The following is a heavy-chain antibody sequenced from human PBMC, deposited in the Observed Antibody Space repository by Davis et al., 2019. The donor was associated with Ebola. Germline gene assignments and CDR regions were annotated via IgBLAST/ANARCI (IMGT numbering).Heavy chain of an antibody. V-gene: IGHV4-59*12. D-gene: IGHD3-3*01. CDR1: GGSISSYY. Sequence: SETLSLTCTVSGGSISSYYWSWIRQPPGKGLEWIGYIYYSGSTNYNPSLKSRVTISVDTSKNQFSLKLSSVTAADTAVYYCARAGRARFALDYWGQGTLVTVSS. CDR2: IYYSGST. J-gene: IGHJ4*02. CDR3: ARAGRARFALDY.